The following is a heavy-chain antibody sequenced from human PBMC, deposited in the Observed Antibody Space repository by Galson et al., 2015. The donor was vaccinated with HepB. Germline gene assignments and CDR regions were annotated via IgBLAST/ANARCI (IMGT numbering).Heavy chain of an antibody. J-gene: IGHJ4*02. CDR1: GYPFTAYF. D-gene: IGHD2-2*01. Sequence: SVKVSCKASGYPFTAYFIHWVRQAPGQGLQWMGWIDPKSGGANYAQNFQVRVTMTRDTSISTAYMDLSSLRSDDTAVYYCTRDRHPPSAPFDYWGQGTLVTFSS. CDR3: TRDRHPPSAPFDY. CDR2: IDPKSGGA. V-gene: IGHV1-2*02.